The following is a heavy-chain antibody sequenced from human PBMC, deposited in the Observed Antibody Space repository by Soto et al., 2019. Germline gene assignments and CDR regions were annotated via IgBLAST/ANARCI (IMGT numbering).Heavy chain of an antibody. CDR3: ARADYYGSGSRYYFDY. V-gene: IGHV3-11*06. CDR2: ISSSSYT. CDR1: GFTFSDYY. J-gene: IGHJ4*02. D-gene: IGHD3-10*01. Sequence: PGGSLRLSCAASGFTFSDYYMSWIRQAPGKGLEWVSYISSSSYTNYADSVKGRFTISRDNAKNSLYLQMNSLRAEDTAVYYCARADYYGSGSRYYFDYWGQGTLVTVSS.